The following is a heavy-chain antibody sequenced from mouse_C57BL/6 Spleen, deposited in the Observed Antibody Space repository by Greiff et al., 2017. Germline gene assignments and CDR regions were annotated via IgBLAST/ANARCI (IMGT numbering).Heavy chain of an antibody. Sequence: QVQLQQSGPELVKPGASVKISCKASGYTFTDYYINWVKQRPGQGLEWIGWIFPGSGSTYYNEKFKGKATLTVDKSSSTAYMLLSSLTSAGCAVYVCARAQIYYNYEGWCAYWGQGTLVTVSA. CDR2: IFPGSGST. V-gene: IGHV1-75*01. CDR3: ARAQIYYNYEGWCAY. J-gene: IGHJ3*01. D-gene: IGHD2-4*01. CDR1: GYTFTDYY.